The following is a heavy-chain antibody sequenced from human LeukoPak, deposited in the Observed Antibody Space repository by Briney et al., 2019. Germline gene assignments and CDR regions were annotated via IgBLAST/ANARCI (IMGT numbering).Heavy chain of an antibody. Sequence: ASVKVSCKVSGYTLTELSMHWVRQAPGKGLEWMGGFDPEDGETIYAQKFQGRVTMTEDTSTDTAYMELSSLRSEDTAVHYCATDLSRGYYDSSGYYPPFDYWGQGTLVTVSS. CDR3: ATDLSRGYYDSSGYYPPFDY. J-gene: IGHJ4*02. D-gene: IGHD3-22*01. CDR2: FDPEDGET. V-gene: IGHV1-24*01. CDR1: GYTLTELS.